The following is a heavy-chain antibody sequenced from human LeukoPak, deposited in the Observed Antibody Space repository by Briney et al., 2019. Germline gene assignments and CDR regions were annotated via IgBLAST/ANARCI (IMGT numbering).Heavy chain of an antibody. V-gene: IGHV4-59*01. D-gene: IGHD3-22*01. Sequence: PSETLSLTCTVSGGSISSYYWSWIRHPPGKVLEWFGYIYYSGSTNCNPSLKSRVTISVETSKNQFSLKLSSVTAADTAVYYCARVTGYMIEDYFDYWGQGTLVTVSS. CDR3: ARVTGYMIEDYFDY. CDR1: GGSISSYY. J-gene: IGHJ4*02. CDR2: IYYSGST.